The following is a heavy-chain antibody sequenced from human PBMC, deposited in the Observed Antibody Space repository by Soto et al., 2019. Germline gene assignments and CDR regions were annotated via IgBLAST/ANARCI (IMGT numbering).Heavy chain of an antibody. J-gene: IGHJ2*01. CDR1: GGSFSGYY. Sequence: SETLSLTCAVYGGSFSGYYWSWIRQPPGKGLEWIGEINHSGSTNYNPSLKSRVTISVDTSKNQFSLKLSSVTAADTAVYYCVRGLGCSGGSCYIGPYWYFDLWGRGTLVTVSS. CDR2: INHSGST. V-gene: IGHV4-34*01. D-gene: IGHD2-15*01. CDR3: VRGLGCSGGSCYIGPYWYFDL.